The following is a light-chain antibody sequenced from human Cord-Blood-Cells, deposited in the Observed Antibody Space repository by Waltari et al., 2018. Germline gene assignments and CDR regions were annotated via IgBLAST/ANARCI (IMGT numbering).Light chain of an antibody. Sequence: EIVLTQSPATLSLSPGERATLYCRASQSVSSYLAWYQQQPGQAPRLLIYDASNRATGIPARFSGSGSGTDFTLTISSLEPEDFAVYYCQQRSNWPPYSFGQGTKLEIK. CDR2: DAS. CDR1: QSVSSY. V-gene: IGKV3-11*01. J-gene: IGKJ2*03. CDR3: QQRSNWPPYS.